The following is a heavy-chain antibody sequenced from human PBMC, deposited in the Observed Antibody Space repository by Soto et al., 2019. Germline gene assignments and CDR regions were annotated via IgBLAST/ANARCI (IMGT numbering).Heavy chain of an antibody. CDR3: TTTYCGGDCYVGWFDP. D-gene: IGHD2-21*02. J-gene: IGHJ5*02. V-gene: IGHV1-69*02. CDR2: IIPILGIA. Sequence: QVQLVQSGAEVKKPGSSVKVSCKASGGTFCSYTISWVRQAPGQGLEWMGRIIPILGIANYAQKFQGRVTITADKSTSTAYMVLSSLRSEDTAVYYCTTTYCGGDCYVGWFDPWGQGTLVTVSS. CDR1: GGTFCSYT.